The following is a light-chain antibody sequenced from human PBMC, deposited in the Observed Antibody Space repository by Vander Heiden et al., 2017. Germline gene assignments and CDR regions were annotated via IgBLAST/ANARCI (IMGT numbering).Light chain of an antibody. CDR1: QSLVDSDGNTY. Sequence: DVVMTQSPVSLPVTLGQAASISCRSGQSLVDSDGNTYLSWFQQRPGQSPRRLIYKVSDRDAGVPDRFRCSGLGTDFTLKISRVEVEDVGVYYCMQGTHWPYTFGQGTKLEIK. CDR3: MQGTHWPYT. J-gene: IGKJ2*01. V-gene: IGKV2-30*01. CDR2: KVS.